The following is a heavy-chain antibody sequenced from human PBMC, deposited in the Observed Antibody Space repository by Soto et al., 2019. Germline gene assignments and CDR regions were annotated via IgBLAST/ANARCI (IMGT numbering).Heavy chain of an antibody. CDR1: GGSISSYY. CDR2: IYYSGST. CDR3: ARAKAPLYSSSWYWFDP. V-gene: IGHV4-59*08. D-gene: IGHD6-13*01. J-gene: IGHJ5*02. Sequence: SETLSLTCTVSGGSISSYYWSWIRQPPGKGLEWIRYIYYSGSTNYNPSLKSRVTISVDTSKNQFSLKLSSVTAADTAVYYCARAKAPLYSSSWYWFDPWGQGTLVTVSS.